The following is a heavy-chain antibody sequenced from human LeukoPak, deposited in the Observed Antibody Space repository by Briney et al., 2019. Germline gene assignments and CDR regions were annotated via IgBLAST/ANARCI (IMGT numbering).Heavy chain of an antibody. CDR3: SGGSGSYLYGMDV. Sequence: XAXXXGLEGVSYISTSATIIYYADSVKGRFTISRDNSKNTLYLQMNSLRAEDTAVYYCSGGSGSYLYGMDVWGQGTTVTVSS. D-gene: IGHD3-10*01. CDR2: ISTSATII. J-gene: IGHJ6*02. V-gene: IGHV3-48*01.